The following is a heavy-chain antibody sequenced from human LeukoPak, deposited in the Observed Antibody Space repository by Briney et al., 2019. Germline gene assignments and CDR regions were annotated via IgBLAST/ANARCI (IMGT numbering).Heavy chain of an antibody. CDR2: INPSGGST. J-gene: IGHJ6*02. V-gene: IGHV1-46*01. CDR1: GYTFTSYY. Sequence: ASVKVSCKASGYTFTSYYMHWVRQAPGQGLEWMGIINPSGGSTSYAQKFQGRVTMTRDTSTSTVYMELSSLRSDDTAVYYCARVRAVVPAENGMDVWGQGTTVTVSS. D-gene: IGHD2-2*01. CDR3: ARVRAVVPAENGMDV.